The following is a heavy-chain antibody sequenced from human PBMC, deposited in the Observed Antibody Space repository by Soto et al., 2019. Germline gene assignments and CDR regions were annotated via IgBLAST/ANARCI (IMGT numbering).Heavy chain of an antibody. CDR1: GASISYGGFS. CDR3: ARGGGYDSCDY. J-gene: IGHJ4*02. CDR2: ISHLEST. Sequence: QLQLQESGSGLVKTSETLSLTCTVSGASISYGGFSWSWIRQSPGKGLEWIGYISHLESTYFHPSFKSRLTMSIDRTRNQFSLKLSSGTAADMAVYYWARGGGYDSCDYWGQGVLVTVSS. D-gene: IGHD5-12*01. V-gene: IGHV4-30-2*06.